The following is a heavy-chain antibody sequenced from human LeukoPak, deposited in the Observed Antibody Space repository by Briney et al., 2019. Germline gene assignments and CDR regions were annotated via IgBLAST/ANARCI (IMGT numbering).Heavy chain of an antibody. CDR3: ARQRYSDY. D-gene: IGHD1-1*01. Sequence: GGSLRLSCAASGLTFSRYWMTWVRQAPGKGLEWVANIKEDGSENSYVESVKGRFTISRDNAKNSLYLQLNSLRAEDTAVYFCARQRYSDYWGQGTLVTVSS. CDR2: IKEDGSEN. CDR1: GLTFSRYW. J-gene: IGHJ4*02. V-gene: IGHV3-7*01.